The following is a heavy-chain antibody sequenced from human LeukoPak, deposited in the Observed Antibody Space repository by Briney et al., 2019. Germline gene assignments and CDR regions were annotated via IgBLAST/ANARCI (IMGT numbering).Heavy chain of an antibody. CDR2: TYYRSKWYN. CDR1: GDSVSSNSAA. V-gene: IGHV6-1*01. D-gene: IGHD1-26*01. Sequence: SQTLSLTCAISGDSVSSNSAAWNWIRQSPSRGLEWLGRTYYRSKWYNDYAVSVKSRITINPDTSKNQFSLQLNSVTPEDTAVYYCARGRSGSYYTANYYYYMDVWGKGTTVTVSS. J-gene: IGHJ6*03. CDR3: ARGRSGSYYTANYYYYMDV.